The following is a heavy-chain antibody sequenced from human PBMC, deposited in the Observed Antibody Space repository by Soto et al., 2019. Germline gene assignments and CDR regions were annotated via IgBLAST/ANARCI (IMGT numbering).Heavy chain of an antibody. CDR2: ISYDGSNK. CDR1: GFTFSSYG. D-gene: IGHD1-26*01. Sequence: GGSLRLSCAASGFTFSSYGMHWVRQAPGKGLEWVAVISYDGSNKYYADSVKGRFTISRDNSKNTLYLQMNSLRAEDTAVYYCAKDAGGSYNYYFDYWGQGTLVTVSS. CDR3: AKDAGGSYNYYFDY. V-gene: IGHV3-30*18. J-gene: IGHJ4*02.